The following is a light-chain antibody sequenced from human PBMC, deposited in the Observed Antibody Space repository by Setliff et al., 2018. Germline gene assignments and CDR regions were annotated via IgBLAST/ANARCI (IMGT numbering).Light chain of an antibody. J-gene: IGLJ1*01. CDR2: EVS. CDR3: SSYAGSNNEV. CDR1: SSDVGGYNY. Sequence: SVLTQPPSASGSPGQSVTISCTGTSSDVGGYNYVSWYQQHPGKAPKLMIYEVSKWPSGVPDRFSGSKSGNTASLTVSGLQAEDEADYYCSSYAGSNNEVFGTGTKVTV. V-gene: IGLV2-8*01.